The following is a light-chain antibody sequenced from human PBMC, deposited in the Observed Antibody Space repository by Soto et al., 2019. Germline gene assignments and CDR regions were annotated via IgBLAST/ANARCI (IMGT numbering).Light chain of an antibody. CDR3: QQYGDYNSPRYS. CDR2: ATS. Sequence: ESVFTLSPGTLSLSPGDRVTLSCRASQSVSSDYLAWYQQKPGQAPRLVIYATSSRATGISDRFSGSGSGTDFTLTISRLEPEDFAMYYCQQYGDYNSPRYSFGQGTRLEI. CDR1: QSVSSDY. V-gene: IGKV3-20*01. J-gene: IGKJ2*03.